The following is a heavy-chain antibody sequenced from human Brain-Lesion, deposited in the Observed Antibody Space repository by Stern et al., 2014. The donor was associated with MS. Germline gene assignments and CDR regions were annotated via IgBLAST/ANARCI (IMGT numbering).Heavy chain of an antibody. CDR3: ARASAPLYSGNWFDS. D-gene: IGHD5-18*01. CDR1: GDYISRDNYF. J-gene: IGHJ5*01. CDR2: IHASGST. Sequence: QVQLLESGPGLVKPSQTLSVTCTVSGDYISRDNYFWSWIRQAAGKRLEWIGRIHASGSTFYNPSLKSRVTISVDPSKTQFSLKLNSVTAEDTAVYYCARASAPLYSGNWFDSWGQGTLVSVSS. V-gene: IGHV4-61*02.